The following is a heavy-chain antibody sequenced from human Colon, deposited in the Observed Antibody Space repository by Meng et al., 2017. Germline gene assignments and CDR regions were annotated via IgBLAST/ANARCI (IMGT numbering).Heavy chain of an antibody. CDR3: AKESGYNGGWDHLDY. Sequence: EVYLRESGGGLVQPGGSLRPSCAGSGFTFSTNEVDWVRKAPGKGLEWVSAISRTGAFIYYADSVKGRFTISRDNSRSTLYLEINTLRVDDTAVYYCAKESGYNGGWDHLDYWGQGTLVTVSS. CDR2: ISRTGAFI. V-gene: IGHV3-23*01. D-gene: IGHD6-19*01. CDR1: GFTFSTNE. J-gene: IGHJ4*02.